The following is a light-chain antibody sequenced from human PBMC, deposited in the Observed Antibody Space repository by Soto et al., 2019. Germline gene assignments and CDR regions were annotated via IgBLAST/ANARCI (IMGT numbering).Light chain of an antibody. V-gene: IGKV1-5*01. CDR3: LQHNSYPLT. J-gene: IGKJ5*01. CDR1: QSISTW. Sequence: DLQMTQSPSTLPASVGDRVTITFRANQSISTWLAWYQQKPGKAPKRLIYAASSLQSGVPSRFSGSGSGTEFTLTISSLQPEDFATYYCLQHNSYPLTFGQGTRLEIK. CDR2: AAS.